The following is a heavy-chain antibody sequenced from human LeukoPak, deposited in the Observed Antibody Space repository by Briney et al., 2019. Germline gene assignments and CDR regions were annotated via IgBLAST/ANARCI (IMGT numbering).Heavy chain of an antibody. Sequence: SETLSLTCTVSSVSISSSYSWSWVRQPPGRGLEWLGYIYYSGSTNYNPSLKSRVTISVDTSKNQFSLKLSSVTAADTAVYYCAREGYCSGGSCYSSYFDYWGQGTLVTVSS. J-gene: IGHJ4*02. D-gene: IGHD2-15*01. CDR2: IYYSGST. CDR1: SVSISSSYS. CDR3: AREGYCSGGSCYSSYFDY. V-gene: IGHV4-59*12.